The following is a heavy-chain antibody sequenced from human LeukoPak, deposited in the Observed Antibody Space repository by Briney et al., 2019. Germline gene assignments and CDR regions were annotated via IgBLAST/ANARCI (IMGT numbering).Heavy chain of an antibody. Sequence: PSETLSLTCTVSGGSISSYYWSWIRQPPGKELEWIGYIYYSGSTNYNPSLNSRVTISVDTSKNHFSLKLSSVTAADTAVYYCARWSTGSYNNWFDPWGQGTLVTVSS. J-gene: IGHJ5*02. CDR3: ARWSTGSYNNWFDP. V-gene: IGHV4-59*01. CDR1: GGSISSYY. D-gene: IGHD1-26*01. CDR2: IYYSGST.